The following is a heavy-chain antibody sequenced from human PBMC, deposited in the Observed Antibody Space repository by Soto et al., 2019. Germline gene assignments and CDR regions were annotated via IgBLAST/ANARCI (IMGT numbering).Heavy chain of an antibody. J-gene: IGHJ4*02. Sequence: SETLSLTCTVSGASISSGNYYWSWIRQHPGKGLEWIAYIHSSGSTFYNPSLKSRLTMSLDMSKNQFSLNQKSVTATDTAVYFCARHLGASFDYWGQGILVTVSS. CDR1: GASISSGNYY. V-gene: IGHV4-31*03. CDR2: IHSSGST. CDR3: ARHLGASFDY. D-gene: IGHD3-16*01.